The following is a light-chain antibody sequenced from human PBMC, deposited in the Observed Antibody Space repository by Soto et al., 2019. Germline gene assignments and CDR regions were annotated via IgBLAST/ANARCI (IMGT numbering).Light chain of an antibody. Sequence: IQMTQSPSSLSASVGDRVTITCRASQNVSTHLNWYQQKSGRAPKLLIYAASKLESGVPSRLSGSGSGTDFTLTISSLQPDDFATYYCQQSYSTPFTFGGGTKVDIK. V-gene: IGKV1-39*01. CDR1: QNVSTH. J-gene: IGKJ4*01. CDR2: AAS. CDR3: QQSYSTPFT.